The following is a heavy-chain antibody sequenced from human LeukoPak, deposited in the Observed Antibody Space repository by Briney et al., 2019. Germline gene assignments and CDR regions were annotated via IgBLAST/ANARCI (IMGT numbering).Heavy chain of an antibody. J-gene: IGHJ6*03. Sequence: GGSLRLSCATSGFSFSSYAMSWVRQAPGKGLEWVSAMSSSDDGRYYAASVRGRFTISRDTSRSTLYLQMNSLRAEDAAVYNCAKGGSSGYSHYYYMDVWGKGTTVTISS. CDR1: GFSFSSYA. D-gene: IGHD3-22*01. CDR2: MSSSDDGR. CDR3: AKGGSSGYSHYYYMDV. V-gene: IGHV3-23*01.